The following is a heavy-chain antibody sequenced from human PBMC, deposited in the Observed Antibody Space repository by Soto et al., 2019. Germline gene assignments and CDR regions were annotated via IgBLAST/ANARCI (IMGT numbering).Heavy chain of an antibody. CDR3: ARVAIAVAGSWFDP. V-gene: IGHV1-46*03. Sequence: TFTSYYMHWVRQAPGQGLEWMGIINPSGGSTSYAQKFQGRVTMTRDTSTSTVYMELSSLRSEDTAVYYCARVAIAVAGSWFDPWGQGTLVTVSS. CDR2: INPSGGST. D-gene: IGHD6-19*01. J-gene: IGHJ5*02. CDR1: TFTSYY.